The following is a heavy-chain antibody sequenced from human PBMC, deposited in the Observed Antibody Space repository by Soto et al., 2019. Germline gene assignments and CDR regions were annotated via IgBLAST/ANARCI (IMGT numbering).Heavy chain of an antibody. J-gene: IGHJ6*02. CDR3: ARAGKYYYGSGSPYYYGMDV. V-gene: IGHV1-18*04. CDR1: GYTFTSYR. CDR2: ISGYNGNT. Sequence: QVQLVQSGAEVKKPGASVKVSCKASGYTFTSYRVSWVRQAPGQGLEWMGWISGYNGNTNYAQMLQGRVTMTTDTSTSTAYMELRSLRSDDTAVYYCARAGKYYYGSGSPYYYGMDVWGQGITVTVSS. D-gene: IGHD3-10*01.